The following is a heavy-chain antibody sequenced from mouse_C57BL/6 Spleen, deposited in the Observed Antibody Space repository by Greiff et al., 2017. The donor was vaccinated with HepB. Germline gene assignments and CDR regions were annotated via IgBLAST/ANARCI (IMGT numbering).Heavy chain of an antibody. CDR1: GFSLTSYG. Sequence: VQLQQSGPGLVQPSQSLSITCTVSGFSLTSYGVHWVRQSPGKGLEWLGVIWSGGSTDYNAAFISRLSISKDNSKSQVFFKMNSLQADDTAIYYCARTPHYYGSSYWYFDVWGTGTTVTVSS. CDR3: ARTPHYYGSSYWYFDV. J-gene: IGHJ1*03. CDR2: IWSGGST. V-gene: IGHV2-2*01. D-gene: IGHD1-1*01.